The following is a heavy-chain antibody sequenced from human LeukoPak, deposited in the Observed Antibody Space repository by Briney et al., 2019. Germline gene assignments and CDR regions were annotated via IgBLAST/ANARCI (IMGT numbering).Heavy chain of an antibody. CDR2: INHSGST. D-gene: IGHD3-16*02. Sequence: SETLSLTCAVYGGSFSGYYWSWIRQPPGKGLEWIGEINHSGSTNYNPSLKSRVTISVDTSKNQFSLKLSSVTAADTAVYYCAREEGSSRYYYYYMDVWGKGTTVTVSS. V-gene: IGHV4-34*01. CDR1: GGSFSGYY. J-gene: IGHJ6*03. CDR3: AREEGSSRYYYYYMDV.